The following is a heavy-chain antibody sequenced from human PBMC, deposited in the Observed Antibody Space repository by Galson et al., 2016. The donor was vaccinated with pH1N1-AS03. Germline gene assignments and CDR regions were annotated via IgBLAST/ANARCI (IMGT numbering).Heavy chain of an antibody. Sequence: SLRLSCAASGFTFNRSWMNWVRQAPVKGLEWVANIKQDGSEKYYVDSVKGRFTISRDNAKNSLYLQMNSLRAEDTAVYYCFEINNGGGQGTLVTVSS. CDR3: FEINNG. CDR1: GFTFNRSW. V-gene: IGHV3-7*01. CDR2: IKQDGSEK. D-gene: IGHD2-8*01. J-gene: IGHJ4*02.